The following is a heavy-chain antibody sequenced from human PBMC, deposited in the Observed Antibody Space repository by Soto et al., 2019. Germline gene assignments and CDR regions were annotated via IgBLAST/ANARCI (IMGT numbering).Heavy chain of an antibody. CDR2: TSSEGYNI. D-gene: IGHD2-15*01. V-gene: IGHV3-30*18. Sequence: QVQLVESGGGVVQPGTSVRLSCAASGFTFSSFGMHWVRQPPGKGLEWVAVTSSEGYNINYADSVKGRFTISRDNSKNTLFHQMNSLRAEDTAVYFCAKKLPGPYHALFDHCGQGALVTVSA. J-gene: IGHJ4*02. CDR3: AKKLPGPYHALFDH. CDR1: GFTFSSFG.